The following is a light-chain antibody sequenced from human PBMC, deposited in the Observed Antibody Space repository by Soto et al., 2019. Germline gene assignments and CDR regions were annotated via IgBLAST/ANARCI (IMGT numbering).Light chain of an antibody. J-gene: IGKJ4*01. CDR3: QQYNNWPRAT. V-gene: IGKV3-15*01. Sequence: EIVLTQSPATLSLSPGERATLSCRASQSVSSSYLAWYQQKPGQAPRLLMFRTSSRATGFPARFSGSGSGTEFNLTISSLQSEDFGVYYCQQYNNWPRATFGGGTKV. CDR1: QSVSSSY. CDR2: RTS.